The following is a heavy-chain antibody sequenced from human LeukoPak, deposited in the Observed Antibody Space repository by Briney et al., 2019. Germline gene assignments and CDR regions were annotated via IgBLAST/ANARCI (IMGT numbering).Heavy chain of an antibody. D-gene: IGHD3-10*01. J-gene: IGHJ5*02. CDR1: GGTFSSYA. Sequence: ASVKVSCKASGGTFSSYAISWVRQAPGQGLEWMGWINAGNGNTKYSRKFQGRVTITRDTSASTAYMELSSLRSEDTAVYYCARGLGGFGELWFDPWGQGTLVTVSS. CDR3: ARGLGGFGELWFDP. CDR2: INAGNGNT. V-gene: IGHV1-3*01.